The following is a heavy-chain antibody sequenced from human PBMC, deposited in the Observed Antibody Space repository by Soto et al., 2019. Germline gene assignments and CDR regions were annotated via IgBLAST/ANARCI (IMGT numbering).Heavy chain of an antibody. Sequence: QEQVVESGGGVVQPGRSLRLSCAASGFTVTGYSMHWVRQAPGKGLEWVALISYDGTYKDYADSVKGRFSISRDYSNNALYLQMNSLTTEDTAVYYCVRCWGTRDGSNLGYNWFDPWGQGTLVIVSS. CDR3: VRCWGTRDGSNLGYNWFDP. D-gene: IGHD1-7*01. CDR1: GFTVTGYS. J-gene: IGHJ5*02. CDR2: ISYDGTYK. V-gene: IGHV3-30-3*01.